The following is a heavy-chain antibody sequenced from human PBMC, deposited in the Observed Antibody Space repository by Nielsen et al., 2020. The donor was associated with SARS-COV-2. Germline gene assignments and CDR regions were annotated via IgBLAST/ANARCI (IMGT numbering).Heavy chain of an antibody. Sequence: SETLSLTCTVSGGSISSYYWSWIRQPPGKGLEWIGYIYYSGSTNYNTSLKSRVTISVDTSKNQFSLKLSSVTAADTAVYYCARAGGTPTHYYYYGMDVWGQGTTVTVSS. CDR3: ARAGGTPTHYYYYGMDV. D-gene: IGHD6-13*01. CDR2: IYYSGST. V-gene: IGHV4-59*01. J-gene: IGHJ6*02. CDR1: GGSISSYY.